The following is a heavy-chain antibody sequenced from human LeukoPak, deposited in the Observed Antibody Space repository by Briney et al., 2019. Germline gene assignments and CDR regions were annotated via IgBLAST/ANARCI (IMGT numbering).Heavy chain of an antibody. V-gene: IGHV3-23*01. Sequence: PGGSLRLSCAASGFTFSSYAMSWVRQAPGKGLEWVSAISGSGGSTYYADSVKGRFTISRGNSKNTLYLQMNSLRAEDTAVYYCAKTPSVAGTFWFDPWGQGTLVTVSS. CDR3: AKTPSVAGTFWFDP. CDR1: GFTFSSYA. CDR2: ISGSGGST. D-gene: IGHD6-19*01. J-gene: IGHJ5*02.